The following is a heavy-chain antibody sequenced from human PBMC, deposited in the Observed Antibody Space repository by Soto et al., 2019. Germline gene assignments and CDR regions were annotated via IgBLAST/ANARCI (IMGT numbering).Heavy chain of an antibody. D-gene: IGHD3-16*01. Sequence: GGSLRLSCAASGFTFSSYGMNWVRQAPGKGLEWVAVVSYDEITKYYADSVKGRFTISRDNSQDTLYLQMDSLRPDDTAVYYCARQAKIGDRSQFYFDSWGQGTLVTVSS. J-gene: IGHJ4*02. CDR3: ARQAKIGDRSQFYFDS. CDR2: VSYDEITK. CDR1: GFTFSSYG. V-gene: IGHV3-30*03.